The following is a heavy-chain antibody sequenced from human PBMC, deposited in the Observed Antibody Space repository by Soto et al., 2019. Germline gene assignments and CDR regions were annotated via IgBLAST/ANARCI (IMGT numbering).Heavy chain of an antibody. D-gene: IGHD3-16*01. V-gene: IGHV1-18*01. CDR2: ISPYTGDT. J-gene: IGHJ6*02. CDR3: AMVDNYVTPTPQDV. Sequence: QVQLVQSGDEMKKPGASVRVSCKASGYIFVNYGIAWVRQAPGQGLEWMGWISPYTGDTHSASKVQGRLTMTTDTYTSTAYMDLGSLTSDDTAVYYCAMVDNYVTPTPQDVWGQGTTVNVSS. CDR1: GYIFVNYG.